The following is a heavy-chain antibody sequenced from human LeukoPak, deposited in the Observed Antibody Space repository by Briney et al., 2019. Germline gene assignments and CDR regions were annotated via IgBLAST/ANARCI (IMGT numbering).Heavy chain of an antibody. CDR3: ARVRVDILTGWTSYYYYYMDV. D-gene: IGHD3-9*01. J-gene: IGHJ6*03. Sequence: GGSLRLSCAASGFTFSSYSMNWVRQAPGKGLEWVSYISSSGSTIYYADSVKGRFTISRDNAKNSLYLQMNSLRAEDTAVYYCARVRVDILTGWTSYYYYYMDVWGKGTTVTISS. V-gene: IGHV3-48*04. CDR2: ISSSGSTI. CDR1: GFTFSSYS.